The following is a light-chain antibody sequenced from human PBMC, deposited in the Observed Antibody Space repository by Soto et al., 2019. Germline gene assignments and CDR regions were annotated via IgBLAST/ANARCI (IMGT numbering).Light chain of an antibody. CDR3: CSYAGSNNHV. Sequence: QSALTQPPSASGSPGQSVTISCTGTSSDVGGYKYVSWFQQHPGKAPKLMICEVSKRPSGVPDRFSGSRSGNTASLTVSGLQAEDEAEYYCCSYAGSNNHVFGTGTKLTVL. J-gene: IGLJ1*01. CDR1: SSDVGGYKY. CDR2: EVS. V-gene: IGLV2-8*01.